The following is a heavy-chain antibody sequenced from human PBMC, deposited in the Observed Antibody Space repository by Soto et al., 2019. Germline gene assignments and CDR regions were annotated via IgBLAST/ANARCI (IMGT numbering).Heavy chain of an antibody. J-gene: IGHJ3*02. CDR3: ARAITIFGVVQGDAFDI. CDR2: IIPIFGTA. V-gene: IGHV1-69*01. D-gene: IGHD3-3*01. Sequence: QVQLVQSGAEVQKPGSSVKVSCKASGGTFSSYAISWVRQAPGQGLEWMGGIIPIFGTANYAQKFQGRVTITADESTSTAYMELSSLRSEDTAVYYCARAITIFGVVQGDAFDIWGQGTMVTVSS. CDR1: GGTFSSYA.